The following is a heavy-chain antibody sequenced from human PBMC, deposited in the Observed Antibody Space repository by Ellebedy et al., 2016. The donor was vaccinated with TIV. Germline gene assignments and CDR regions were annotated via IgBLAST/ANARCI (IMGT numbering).Heavy chain of an antibody. V-gene: IGHV3-15*01. D-gene: IGHD3-16*01. CDR3: TTEDYLDN. Sequence: GESLKISCAASGFNFSNAWMSWVRQAPGKGLEWVGRIKSKTDGGTTDYAAPVKGRFTISRDDSKKTLYLQMNSLKIEDTAVYFCTTEDYLDNWGRGTLVTVSS. J-gene: IGHJ4*02. CDR1: GFNFSNAW. CDR2: IKSKTDGGTT.